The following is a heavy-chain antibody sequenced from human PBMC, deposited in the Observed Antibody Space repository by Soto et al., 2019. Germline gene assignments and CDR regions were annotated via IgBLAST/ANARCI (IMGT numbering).Heavy chain of an antibody. CDR3: AREPFGDSSY. CDR2: IKSDGSST. V-gene: IGHV3-74*01. J-gene: IGHJ4*02. CDR1: GFTFSSYW. D-gene: IGHD3-10*01. Sequence: EVQLVESGGGLVQPGGSLKLSCAASGFTFSSYWMHWVRQAPGKGLVWVSRIKSDGSSTNSADSVKGRFTISRDNARNTLFLQMNSLRAEDTAVYYYAREPFGDSSYWGQGTLVTVSS.